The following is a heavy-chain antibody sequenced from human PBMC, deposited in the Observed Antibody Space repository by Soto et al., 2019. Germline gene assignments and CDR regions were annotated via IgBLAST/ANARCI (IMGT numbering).Heavy chain of an antibody. J-gene: IGHJ4*02. CDR3: AKAVDHKGLTGYHDY. V-gene: IGHV3-30*18. CDR1: GFTFSSYG. CDR2: ISYDGSNK. D-gene: IGHD3-9*01. Sequence: QVQLVESGGGVVQPGRSLRLSCAASGFTFSSYGMHWVRQAPGKGLEWVAVISYDGSNKYYADSVKGRFTISRDNSKNTLYLQMNSLRAEDTAVYYCAKAVDHKGLTGYHDYWGQGTLVTVSS.